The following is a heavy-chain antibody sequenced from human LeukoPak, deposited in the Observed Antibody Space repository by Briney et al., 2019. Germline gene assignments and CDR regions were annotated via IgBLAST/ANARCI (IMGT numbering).Heavy chain of an antibody. V-gene: IGHV3-23*01. CDR1: GFTFSSYA. CDR3: AKAAVAAYLYYYGMDV. D-gene: IGHD6-19*01. CDR2: IGGSGDIT. Sequence: AGGSLRLSCAASGFTFSSYAMSWVRQAPGKGLEWVSGIGGSGDITYYADSGKGRFTISRDNSKNTLYLQMNSLRAEDTAVYYCAKAAVAAYLYYYGMDVWGQGTTVTVSS. J-gene: IGHJ6*02.